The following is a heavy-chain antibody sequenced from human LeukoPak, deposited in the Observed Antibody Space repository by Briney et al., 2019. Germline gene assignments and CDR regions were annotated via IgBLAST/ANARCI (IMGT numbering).Heavy chain of an antibody. CDR2: IYYSGST. J-gene: IGHJ4*02. V-gene: IGHV4-39*07. CDR1: GGSISSSSYY. D-gene: IGHD3-3*01. CDR3: ASITIFGVARADY. Sequence: PSETLSLTCTVSGGSISSSSYYWGWIRQPPGKGLEWIGSIYYSGSTYYNPSLKSRVTISVDTSKNQFSLKLSSVTAADTAVYYCASITIFGVARADYWGQGTLVTVSS.